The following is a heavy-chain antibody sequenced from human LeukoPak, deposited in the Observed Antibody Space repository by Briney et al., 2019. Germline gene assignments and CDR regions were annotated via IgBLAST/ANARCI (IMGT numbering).Heavy chain of an antibody. CDR2: ISGNGVST. J-gene: IGHJ4*02. CDR3: ATDSSGWSYFDY. D-gene: IGHD6-19*01. V-gene: IGHV3-23*01. CDR1: GFTFSNYA. Sequence: PGGPLRLSCAASGFTFSNYAMSWVRQAPGKGLEWVSVISGNGVSTYYADSVKGRFTISRDNSKNTLYMQMNSLRAEDTAVYYCATDSSGWSYFDYWGQGTLVTVSS.